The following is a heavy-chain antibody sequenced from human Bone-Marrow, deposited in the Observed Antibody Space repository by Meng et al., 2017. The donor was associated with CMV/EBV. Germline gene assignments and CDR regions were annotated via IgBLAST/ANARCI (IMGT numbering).Heavy chain of an antibody. D-gene: IGHD3-22*01. CDR2: INPNSGGT. V-gene: IGHV1-2*02. Sequence: ASVKVSCKASGYTFTGYYMHWVRQAPGQGLEWMGWINPNSGGTNYAQKFQGRVTMTRDTSISTAYMELSRLRSDDTAVYYCARDSSAWAYDSSGYYFPWFDPWGQGTLVTVSS. J-gene: IGHJ5*02. CDR3: ARDSSAWAYDSSGYYFPWFDP. CDR1: GYTFTGYY.